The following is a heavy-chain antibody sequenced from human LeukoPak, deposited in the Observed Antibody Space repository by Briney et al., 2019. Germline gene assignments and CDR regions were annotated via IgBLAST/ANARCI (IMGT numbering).Heavy chain of an antibody. CDR1: GFTVSSNY. D-gene: IGHD3-22*01. J-gene: IGHJ4*02. CDR2: IYSGGST. Sequence: PGGSLRLSCAASGFTVSSNYMSWVRQAPGKGLEWVSVIYSGGSTYYADSVKGRFTISRDNSKNTLYLQMNSLRAEDTAVYYCARHLYYYDSSGLPYHWGQGTLVTVSS. CDR3: ARHLYYYDSSGLPYH. V-gene: IGHV3-53*01.